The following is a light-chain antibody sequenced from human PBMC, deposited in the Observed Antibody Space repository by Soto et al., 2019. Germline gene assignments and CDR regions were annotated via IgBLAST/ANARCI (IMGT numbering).Light chain of an antibody. J-gene: IGLJ3*02. Sequence: SYELTQPPSVSVAPGQTAKITCGGENIGVKSVNWYLQKPGQAPVLVVYDDSDRPSGIPERVSGSNSNDGATLTISRVEAGDEADYYCQVWDTYVDHGVFGGGTKLTVL. V-gene: IGLV3-21*02. CDR1: NIGVKS. CDR3: QVWDTYVDHGV. CDR2: DDS.